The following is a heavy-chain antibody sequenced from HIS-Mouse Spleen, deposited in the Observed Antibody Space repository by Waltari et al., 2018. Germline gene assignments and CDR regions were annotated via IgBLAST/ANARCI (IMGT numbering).Heavy chain of an antibody. D-gene: IGHD6-13*01. J-gene: IGHJ2*01. Sequence: EVQLVETGGGLIQPGGSLRLSCAASGFTVSSNYLSGVRPAPGKGLEWVSVIYSGGSTYYADSVKGRFTISRDNSKNTLYLQMNSLRAEDTAVYYCARDHGDSSSWYWYFDLWGRGTLVTVSS. V-gene: IGHV3-53*02. CDR1: GFTVSSNY. CDR2: IYSGGST. CDR3: ARDHGDSSSWYWYFDL.